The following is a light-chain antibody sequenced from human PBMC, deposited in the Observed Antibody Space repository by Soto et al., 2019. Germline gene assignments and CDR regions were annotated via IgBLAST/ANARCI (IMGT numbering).Light chain of an antibody. CDR3: QQRSNWPPLT. CDR2: DAS. Sequence: EIVLTQSPATLSLSPAARATLSCRASQDVSRFLGWYQRRPGQAPRLLIYDASNWASDIPARFSGSGSGTDFTLTISILEPEDSSVYYCQQRSNWPPLTFGGGTKGDIK. CDR1: QDVSRF. V-gene: IGKV3-11*01. J-gene: IGKJ4*01.